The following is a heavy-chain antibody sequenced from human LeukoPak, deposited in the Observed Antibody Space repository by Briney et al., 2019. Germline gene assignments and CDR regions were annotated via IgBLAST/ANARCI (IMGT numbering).Heavy chain of an antibody. D-gene: IGHD1-26*01. CDR2: IYYSGST. CDR3: ARGSYVGPTSGYFDY. Sequence: SETLSLTCSVSGGSISSGGYNWSWIRQHPGKGLECIGYIYYSGSTYYNPSLKSRVTISVDTSKNQFSLKLSSVTAADTAVYYCARGSYVGPTSGYFDYWGQGTLVTVSS. CDR1: GGSISSGGYN. J-gene: IGHJ4*02. V-gene: IGHV4-31*03.